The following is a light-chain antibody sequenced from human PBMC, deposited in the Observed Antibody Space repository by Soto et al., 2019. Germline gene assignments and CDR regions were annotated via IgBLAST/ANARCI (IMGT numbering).Light chain of an antibody. J-gene: IGLJ3*02. CDR1: SSNIGTTY. CDR2: RNN. Sequence: QSVLIQPPSASGTPGQRVTISCSGSSSNIGTTYVFWYQHLPGTAPKLLIYRNNQRPSGVPDRFSGSKSGTSASLAISGLRSEDEADYYCAAWDDSLSGWVFGGGTKLTVL. V-gene: IGLV1-47*01. CDR3: AAWDDSLSGWV.